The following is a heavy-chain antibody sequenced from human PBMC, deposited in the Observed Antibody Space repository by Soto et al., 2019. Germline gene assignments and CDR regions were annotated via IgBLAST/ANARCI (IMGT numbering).Heavy chain of an antibody. CDR1: GGSISSGGYY. D-gene: IGHD3-22*01. V-gene: IGHV4-31*03. CDR2: IYYSGST. J-gene: IGHJ4*02. Sequence: SETLSLTCTVSGGSISSGGYYWSWIRQHPGKGLEWIGYIYYSGSTYYNPSLKSRVTISVDTSKNQFSLKLSSVTAADTAVYYCARWYHKTYYYDSSGYYFDYWGQGTLVTVSS. CDR3: ARWYHKTYYYDSSGYYFDY.